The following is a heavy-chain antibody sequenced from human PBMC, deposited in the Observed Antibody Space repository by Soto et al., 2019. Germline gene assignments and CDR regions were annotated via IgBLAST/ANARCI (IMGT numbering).Heavy chain of an antibody. D-gene: IGHD1-26*01. CDR1: GCSVSSGSYY. CDR3: ARDGVGATTNDAFDI. V-gene: IGHV4-61*01. CDR2: IYYSGST. Sequence: SETLSLTCTVSGCSVSSGSYYWSWIRKPPGKGLEWIGYIYYSGSTNYNPSLKSRVTISVDTSKNQFSLKLSSVTAADTALYYCARDGVGATTNDAFDIWGQGTMVTVSS. J-gene: IGHJ3*02.